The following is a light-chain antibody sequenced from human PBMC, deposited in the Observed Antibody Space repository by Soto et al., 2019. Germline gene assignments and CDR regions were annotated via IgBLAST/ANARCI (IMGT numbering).Light chain of an antibody. CDR2: GAS. Sequence: IQMTQSPSSLSASVGDSVTVTCRASQSINIYLNWYQQKPGKAPTLLIYGASSLQSGVPSRFTGGRSRTDFTLTISSLQPEDFATYSCQQSYRSPYTFGQGTKREIK. V-gene: IGKV1-39*01. J-gene: IGKJ2*01. CDR1: QSINIY. CDR3: QQSYRSPYT.